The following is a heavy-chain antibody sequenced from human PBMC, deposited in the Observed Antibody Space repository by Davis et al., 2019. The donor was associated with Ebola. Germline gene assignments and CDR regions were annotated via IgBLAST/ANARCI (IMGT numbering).Heavy chain of an antibody. CDR1: GGSFSGDY. V-gene: IGHV3-11*04. CDR3: ARGPEGRYYDSSGYSKWDY. J-gene: IGHJ4*02. D-gene: IGHD3-22*01. Sequence: PGGSLRLSCAVYGGSFSGDYWSWIRQAPGKGLEWVSYISSSSSTIYYADSVKGRFTISRDNAKNSLYLQMNSLRDEDTAVYYCARGPEGRYYDSSGYSKWDYWGQGTLVTVSS. CDR2: ISSSSSTI.